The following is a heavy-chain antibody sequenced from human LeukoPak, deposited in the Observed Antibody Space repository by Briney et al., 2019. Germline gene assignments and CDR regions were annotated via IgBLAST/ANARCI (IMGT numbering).Heavy chain of an antibody. J-gene: IGHJ3*02. D-gene: IGHD3-16*02. Sequence: PGGSLRLSCAGSGFSFSSYGMHWVRQAPGKGLEWMAFIRSDGSNKYYADSVKGRFTISRDNSKNTLYLQMNSLRAEDTAVYYCACPGRGRYDYVWGSYPPDAFDIWGQGTMVTVSS. CDR1: GFSFSSYG. V-gene: IGHV3-30*02. CDR3: ACPGRGRYDYVWGSYPPDAFDI. CDR2: IRSDGSNK.